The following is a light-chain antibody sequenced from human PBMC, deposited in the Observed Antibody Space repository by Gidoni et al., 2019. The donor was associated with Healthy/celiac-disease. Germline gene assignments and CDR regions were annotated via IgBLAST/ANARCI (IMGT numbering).Light chain of an antibody. CDR2: QDT. J-gene: IGLJ2*01. Sequence: SYDLTQPPSVSVSPGQTASITCSGDKLGDKYACWYQQKPGQPPVLVIYQDTKRPSGIPERFSGSNSGNTATLTISGTQAMDEADYYCQAWDSITAVFGGGTKLTVL. CDR3: QAWDSITAV. CDR1: KLGDKY. V-gene: IGLV3-1*01.